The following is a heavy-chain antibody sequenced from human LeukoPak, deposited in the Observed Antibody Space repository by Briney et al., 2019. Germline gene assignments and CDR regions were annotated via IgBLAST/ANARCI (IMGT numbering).Heavy chain of an antibody. CDR3: AKDFSWGLQRSYSSSWYGGPFDY. J-gene: IGHJ4*02. D-gene: IGHD6-13*01. CDR2: ISYDGSNK. V-gene: IGHV3-30*18. Sequence: GRSLRLSCAASGFTFSSYGMHWVRQAPGKGLEWVAVISYDGSNKYYADSVKGRFTISRDNSKNTLYLQMNSLRAEDTAVYYCAKDFSWGLQRSYSSSWYGGPFDYWGQGTLVTVSS. CDR1: GFTFSSYG.